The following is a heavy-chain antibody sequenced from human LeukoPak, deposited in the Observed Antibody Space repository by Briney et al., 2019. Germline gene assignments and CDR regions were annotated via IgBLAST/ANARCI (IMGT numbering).Heavy chain of an antibody. J-gene: IGHJ2*01. CDR2: IFDRGST. D-gene: IGHD2-15*01. CDR1: GGSISSYY. CDR3: ARGYCSGGSCHSGRYYFDF. Sequence: PSETLSLTCTVSGGSISSYYWTWIRQPPGKGLEWIGYIFDRGSTNYSPSLKSRVAISVETSKNQFSLKLNSVTTADTAVYYCARGYCSGGSCHSGRYYFDFWGRGTLVTVSS. V-gene: IGHV4-59*01.